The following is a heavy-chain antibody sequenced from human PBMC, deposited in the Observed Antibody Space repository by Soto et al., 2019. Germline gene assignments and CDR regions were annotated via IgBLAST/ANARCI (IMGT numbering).Heavy chain of an antibody. CDR1: GYTFSSYA. D-gene: IGHD3-10*01. V-gene: IGHV1-3*01. CDR3: ARVRGDTRTETQSYSYGMDV. CDR2: INAGNGHT. Sequence: ASVKVSCKASGYTFSSYAMHWVRQAPGQRLEWMGWINAGNGHTKYSQKFQGRVTITRDTSATTAYMELSSLRSEDTAVYYCARVRGDTRTETQSYSYGMDVWGQATTVTVSS. J-gene: IGHJ6*02.